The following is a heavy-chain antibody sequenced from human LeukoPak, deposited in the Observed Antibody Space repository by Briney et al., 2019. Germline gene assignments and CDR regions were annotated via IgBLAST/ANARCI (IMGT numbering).Heavy chain of an antibody. J-gene: IGHJ4*02. V-gene: IGHV3-9*01. CDR3: ARKTSGSYGYFDY. CDR1: GFTFDDYA. CDR2: ISWNSGCI. Sequence: GGSLRLSCAASGFTFDDYAMHWVRQAPGRGLEWVSGISWNSGCIGYADSVKGRFTISRDNAKNSLYLQMNSLRAEDTAVYYCARKTSGSYGYFDYWGQGTLVTVSS. D-gene: IGHD1-26*01.